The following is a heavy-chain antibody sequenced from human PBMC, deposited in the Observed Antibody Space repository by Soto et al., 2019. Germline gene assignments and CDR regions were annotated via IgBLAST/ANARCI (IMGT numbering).Heavy chain of an antibody. Sequence: EMQVVESGGGLVQPGGSLRLSCAASGFTLISYWMAWARQAPGKGLEWVGNIKEDGSESYFVDSVKGRFTISRDNARNLLLLQMSSLRDGDTAMYYCVRAGGRAGTNTFWGRGTMVTVSS. CDR3: VRAGGRAGTNTF. J-gene: IGHJ3*01. V-gene: IGHV3-7*04. CDR2: IKEDGSES. D-gene: IGHD2-15*01. CDR1: GFTLISYW.